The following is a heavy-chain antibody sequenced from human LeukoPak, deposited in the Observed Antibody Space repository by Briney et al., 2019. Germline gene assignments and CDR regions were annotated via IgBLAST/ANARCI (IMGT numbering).Heavy chain of an antibody. J-gene: IGHJ3*02. D-gene: IGHD3-22*01. CDR3: AKGVTMIVVVMGAFDI. CDR2: ISSSGSTI. V-gene: IGHV3-48*03. CDR1: GFSFSNYE. Sequence: SGGSLRLSCVASGFSFSNYEMNWVRQAPGKGLEWVSYISSSGSTIYYADSVKGRFTISRDDSKNTLYLQMNSLRAEDTAVYYCAKGVTMIVVVMGAFDIWGQGTMVTVSS.